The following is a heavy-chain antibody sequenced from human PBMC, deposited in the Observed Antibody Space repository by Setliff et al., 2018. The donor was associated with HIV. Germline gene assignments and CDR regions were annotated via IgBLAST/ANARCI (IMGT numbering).Heavy chain of an antibody. CDR2: SHNNGNT. V-gene: IGHV4-59*01. CDR3: ARVHLYDATAYYSSFES. J-gene: IGHJ4*02. D-gene: IGHD2-21*01. CDR1: GGSISSYY. Sequence: SETLSLTCTVSGGSISSYYWSWIRQPPGEGLEWIGYSHNNGNTHYNPSLKSRVSMSVDLSKNQFSLHLVSVTAADTAVYFCARVHLYDATAYYSSFESWGPGILVTVSS.